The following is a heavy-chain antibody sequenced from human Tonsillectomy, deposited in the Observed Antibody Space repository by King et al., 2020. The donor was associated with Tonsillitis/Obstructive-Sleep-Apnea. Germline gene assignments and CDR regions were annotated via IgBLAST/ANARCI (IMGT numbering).Heavy chain of an antibody. CDR3: VKDRGQVGRDFDY. J-gene: IGHJ4*02. CDR1: GFSFSTYA. V-gene: IGHV3-64D*06. CDR2: ISGGGGGST. Sequence: VQLVESGGGLVQPGGSLRLSCSVSGFSFSTYAMHWVRQAPGKGLEYVSAISGGGGGSTYYPDSVKGRFTISRDDAKNTLYLQMNSLKIEDTAVYYCVKDRGQVGRDFDYWGQGTLVTVSS.